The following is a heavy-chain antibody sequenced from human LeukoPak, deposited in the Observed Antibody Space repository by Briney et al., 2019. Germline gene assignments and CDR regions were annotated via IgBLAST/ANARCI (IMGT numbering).Heavy chain of an antibody. CDR3: ANTYYYDSSGYLYY. V-gene: IGHV1-18*01. CDR2: ISPYNGNT. D-gene: IGHD3-22*01. CDR1: GYKFTNYG. J-gene: IGHJ4*02. Sequence: GASVKVSCKASGYKFTNYGISWVRQAPGQGLEWMGWISPYNGNTIYAQKLQGRVTMTTDTSTSTAYMELRSLRSDDTAVYYCANTYYYDSSGYLYYWGQGTLVTVSS.